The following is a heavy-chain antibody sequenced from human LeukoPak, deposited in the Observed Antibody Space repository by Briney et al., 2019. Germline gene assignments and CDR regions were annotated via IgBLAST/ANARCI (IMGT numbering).Heavy chain of an antibody. CDR2: IFYSGST. V-gene: IGHV4-39*01. Sequence: SETLSLTCTVSGGSISSSSYYWGWIRQPPGKGLEWIGNIFYSGSTYYNPSLKSRVTISVDTSKNQFSLKLSSVTAADTAVYYCARHYCSSTSCHQMGWFDPWGQGTLVTVSS. CDR3: ARHYCSSTSCHQMGWFDP. D-gene: IGHD2-2*01. J-gene: IGHJ5*02. CDR1: GGSISSSSYY.